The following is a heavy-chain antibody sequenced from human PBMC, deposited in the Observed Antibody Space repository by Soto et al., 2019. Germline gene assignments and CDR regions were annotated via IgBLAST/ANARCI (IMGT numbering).Heavy chain of an antibody. J-gene: IGHJ6*02. D-gene: IGHD2-15*01. CDR1: GFTFGIYA. CDR3: ERRYFYCRGRNCFSGDYAMDV. Sequence: GGSLSLSCTASGFTFGIYAMHWVRQAPGQGLEWVSIISFDGKKIDYADSVRGRFTISRDNSQNTLYLQMDSLRTEDTAVYYCERRYFYCRGRNCFSGDYAMDVWGQGTTVTVSS. CDR2: ISFDGKKI. V-gene: IGHV3-30*04.